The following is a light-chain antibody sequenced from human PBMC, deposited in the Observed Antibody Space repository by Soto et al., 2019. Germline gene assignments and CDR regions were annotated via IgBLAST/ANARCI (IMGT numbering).Light chain of an antibody. CDR1: SSDVGGFNY. Sequence: QSVLTQDASVSGSPGQSITISCTGTSSDVGGFNYVSWYQQHPGKAPKLMIYDVFTRPSGVSNRFSGSKSGNTASLTFSALQAEDEADYYCTSWTSTSTYVFGSGTKVTVL. J-gene: IGLJ1*01. CDR2: DVF. V-gene: IGLV2-14*03. CDR3: TSWTSTSTYV.